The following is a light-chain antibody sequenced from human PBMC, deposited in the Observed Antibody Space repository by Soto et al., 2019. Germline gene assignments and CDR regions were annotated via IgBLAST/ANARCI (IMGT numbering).Light chain of an antibody. CDR2: DVS. J-gene: IGLJ1*01. CDR3: CSYAGSYTYV. CDR1: SSDVGGYNY. Sequence: QSALTQPRSVSGSPGQSVTISCTGTSSDVGGYNYVSWYQQHPGKAPTLMIYDVSKRPSGVPDRFSGSKSGNTASLTISGLQAEDEADYYCCSYAGSYTYVFGTGTKLTVL. V-gene: IGLV2-11*01.